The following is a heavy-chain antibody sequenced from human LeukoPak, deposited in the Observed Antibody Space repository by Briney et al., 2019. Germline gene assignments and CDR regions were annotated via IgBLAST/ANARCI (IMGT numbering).Heavy chain of an antibody. Sequence: SETLSLTCTVSGGSISSYYWSWIRQPPGKGLEWIGYIYTSGSTNYNPSLKSRVTISVDTSKNQFSLKLSSVTAADTAVYYCARHYRARGCDYWGQGTLVNVSS. V-gene: IGHV4-4*09. CDR2: IYTSGST. D-gene: IGHD3-10*01. J-gene: IGHJ4*02. CDR1: GGSISSYY. CDR3: ARHYRARGCDY.